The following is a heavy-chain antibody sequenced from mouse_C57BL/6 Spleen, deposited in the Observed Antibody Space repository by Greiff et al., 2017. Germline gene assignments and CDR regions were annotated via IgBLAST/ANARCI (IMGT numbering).Heavy chain of an antibody. CDR1: GYSITSGYY. CDR3: ARVSNFFDY. D-gene: IGHD1-1*01. Sequence: EVKLVESGPGLVKPSQSLSLTCSVTGYSITSGYYWNWIRQFPGNKLEWMGYISYDGSNNYNPSLKNRISITRDTSKNQFFLKLNSVTTEDTATYYCARVSNFFDYWGQGTTLTVSS. J-gene: IGHJ2*01. CDR2: ISYDGSN. V-gene: IGHV3-6*01.